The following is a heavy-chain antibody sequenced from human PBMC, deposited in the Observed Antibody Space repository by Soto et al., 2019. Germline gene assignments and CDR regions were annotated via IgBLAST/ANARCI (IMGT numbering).Heavy chain of an antibody. J-gene: IGHJ6*03. Sequence: ASVKVSCKASGYTFTSYAMHWVRQAPGQRLEWMGWINADSGNTKYAQKFQGRVTMTRNTSISTAYMELSSLRSEDTAVYYCARAFQLRYFDWLADYYYYYMDVWGKGTTVTVSS. CDR1: GYTFTSYA. D-gene: IGHD3-9*01. V-gene: IGHV1-3*01. CDR2: INADSGNT. CDR3: ARAFQLRYFDWLADYYYYYMDV.